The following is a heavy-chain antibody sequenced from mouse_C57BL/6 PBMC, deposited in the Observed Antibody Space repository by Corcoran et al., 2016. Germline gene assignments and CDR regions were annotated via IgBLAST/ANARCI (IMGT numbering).Heavy chain of an antibody. CDR2: INTYSGVP. Sequence: QIQLVQSGPELKKPGETVKISCKASGYTFTTYGMSWVKQAPGKGLKWMGWINTYSGVPTYADDFKGRFAFSLETSASTAYLQINNLKNEDTATYFCARRRSNYGAMDYWGQGTSVTVSS. CDR3: ARRRSNYGAMDY. V-gene: IGHV9-3*01. CDR1: GYTFTTYG. D-gene: IGHD2-5*01. J-gene: IGHJ4*01.